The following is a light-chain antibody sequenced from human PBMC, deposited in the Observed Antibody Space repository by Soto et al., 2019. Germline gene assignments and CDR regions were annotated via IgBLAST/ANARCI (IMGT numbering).Light chain of an antibody. J-gene: IGKJ1*01. Sequence: EIVLTHSPATLSLSPCERATLSFSASQSVSSSHLAWYQQKRGQAPRLLIYDTSTRATGIPDRFSGSGSGTDFTLTISRLEPEDFAVYYCQQYGSSPWTFGQGTKVDIK. V-gene: IGKV3-20*01. CDR1: QSVSSSH. CDR2: DTS. CDR3: QQYGSSPWT.